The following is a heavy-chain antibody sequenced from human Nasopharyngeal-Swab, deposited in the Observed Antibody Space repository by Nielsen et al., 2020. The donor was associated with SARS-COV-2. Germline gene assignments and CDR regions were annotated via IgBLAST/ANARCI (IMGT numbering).Heavy chain of an antibody. CDR3: ASTGQLPFDY. Sequence: GESLKISCAASGFTFSSYWMSWVHQAPGKGLEWVSYISSSGSTIYYADSVKGRFTISRDNAKNSLYLQMNSLRAEDTAVYYCASTGQLPFDYWGQGTLVTVSS. J-gene: IGHJ4*02. CDR2: ISSSGSTI. CDR1: GFTFSSYW. V-gene: IGHV3-48*04. D-gene: IGHD2-2*01.